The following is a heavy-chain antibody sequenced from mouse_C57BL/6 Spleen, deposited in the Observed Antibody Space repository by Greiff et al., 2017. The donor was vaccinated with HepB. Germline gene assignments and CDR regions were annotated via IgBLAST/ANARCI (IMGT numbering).Heavy chain of an antibody. Sequence: VQLQQSGPELVKPGASVKISCKASGYSFTDYNMNWVKQSNGKSLEWIGVINPNYGTTSYNQKFKGKATLTVDQSSSTAYMQLNSLTSEDSAVYYCARSKYYDNPPYFYAMDYWGRRTSDTVSS. D-gene: IGHD1-1*01. CDR3: ARSKYYDNPPYFYAMDY. V-gene: IGHV1-39*01. J-gene: IGHJ4*01. CDR2: INPNYGTT. CDR1: GYSFTDYN.